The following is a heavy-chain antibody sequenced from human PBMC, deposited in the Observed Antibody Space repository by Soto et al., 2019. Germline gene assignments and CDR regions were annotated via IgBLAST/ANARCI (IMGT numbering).Heavy chain of an antibody. V-gene: IGHV4-59*12. CDR2: IYYSGST. Sequence: PSETLSLTCTVSGGSISSYYWSWIRQPPGKGLEWIGYIYYSGSTNYNPSLKSRVTISVDTSKNQFSLKLSSVTAADTAVYYCASTQYGGNSSGAFDIWGRGTMVTVSS. CDR1: GGSISSYY. CDR3: ASTQYGGNSSGAFDI. D-gene: IGHD2-21*02. J-gene: IGHJ3*02.